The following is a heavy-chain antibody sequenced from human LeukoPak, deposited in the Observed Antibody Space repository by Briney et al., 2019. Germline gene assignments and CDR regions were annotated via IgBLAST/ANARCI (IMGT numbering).Heavy chain of an antibody. CDR2: IWYDGSNK. D-gene: IGHD5-18*01. J-gene: IGHJ4*02. V-gene: IGHV3-30*02. CDR1: GFTFSSYG. CDR3: AKSRLGVDTKAPYFDY. Sequence: PGGSLRLSCAASGFTFSSYGMHRVRQAPGKGLEWVAAIWYDGSNKYYADSVKGRFTISRDNSKNTLYLQMNSLRAEDTAVYYCAKSRLGVDTKAPYFDYWGQGTLVTVSS.